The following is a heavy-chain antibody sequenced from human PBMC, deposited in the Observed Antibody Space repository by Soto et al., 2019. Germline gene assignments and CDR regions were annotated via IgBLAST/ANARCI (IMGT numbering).Heavy chain of an antibody. CDR1: GFTFSSYG. V-gene: IGHV3-30*18. Sequence: GSLRLSCAASGFTFSSYGMHWVRQAPGKGLEWVAVISYDGSNKYYADSVKGRFTISRDNSKNTLYLQMNSLRAEDTAVYYCAKIFSSSWYGDYWGQGTLVTVSS. D-gene: IGHD6-13*01. CDR3: AKIFSSSWYGDY. J-gene: IGHJ4*02. CDR2: ISYDGSNK.